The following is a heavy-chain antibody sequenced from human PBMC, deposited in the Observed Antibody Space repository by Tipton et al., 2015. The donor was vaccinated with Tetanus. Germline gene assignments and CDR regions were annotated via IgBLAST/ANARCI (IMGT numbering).Heavy chain of an antibody. V-gene: IGHV3-33*01. CDR3: ARSVYDSSGYKNYYYSVMDV. CDR2: IWYDGSNK. D-gene: IGHD3-22*01. CDR1: GFTFSSYG. J-gene: IGHJ6*02. Sequence: SLRLSCAASGFTFSSYGMNWVRQAPGKGLEWVAVIWYDGSNKYYADSVKGRFTISRDNSKNTLYLQMNSLRAEDTAVYYCARSVYDSSGYKNYYYSVMDVLGQGTTVTVSS.